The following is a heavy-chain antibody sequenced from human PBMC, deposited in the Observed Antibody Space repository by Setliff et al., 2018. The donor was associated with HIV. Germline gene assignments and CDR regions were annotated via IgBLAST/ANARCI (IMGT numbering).Heavy chain of an antibody. D-gene: IGHD6-13*01. J-gene: IGHJ6*03. V-gene: IGHV4-39*01. Sequence: SETLSLTCTVSGASISSTSYYWGWIRQPPGKRLEWLGSIYSSGSPSYNPSLSSRLTISVDTSKNQVSLRLNSVTAADTGVYYCARHRDPPGTSWIFYYYYMDLWGAGTTVTVSS. CDR1: GASISSTSYY. CDR3: ARHRDPPGTSWIFYYYYMDL. CDR2: IYSSGSP.